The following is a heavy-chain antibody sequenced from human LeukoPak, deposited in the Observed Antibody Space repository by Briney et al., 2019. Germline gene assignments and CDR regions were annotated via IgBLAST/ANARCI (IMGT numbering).Heavy chain of an antibody. D-gene: IGHD3-10*01. CDR3: ARVGIMVRRGYYYYMDV. CDR2: INTNTGNP. CDR1: GYTFTSYA. Sequence: ASVKVSCKASGYTFTSYAMNWVRQAPGQGLEWMGWINTNTGNPTYAQGFTGRFVFSLDTSVSTAYLQISSLKAEDTAVYYCARVGIMVRRGYYYYMDVWGKGTTVTVSS. J-gene: IGHJ6*03. V-gene: IGHV7-4-1*02.